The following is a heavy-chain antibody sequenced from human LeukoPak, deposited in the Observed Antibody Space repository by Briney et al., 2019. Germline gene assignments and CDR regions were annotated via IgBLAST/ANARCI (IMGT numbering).Heavy chain of an antibody. V-gene: IGHV1-2*02. J-gene: IGHJ4*02. D-gene: IGHD5-18*01. CDR1: GYTFTGYY. Sequence: ASVKVSCKASGYTFTGYYVHWVRQAPGQGLEWMGWINPNSGGTNYAQKFQGKVTMTRDTSISTAYMELSRLRSDDTAVYYCARDLGGYSYGFIDYWGQGTLVTVSS. CDR2: INPNSGGT. CDR3: ARDLGGYSYGFIDY.